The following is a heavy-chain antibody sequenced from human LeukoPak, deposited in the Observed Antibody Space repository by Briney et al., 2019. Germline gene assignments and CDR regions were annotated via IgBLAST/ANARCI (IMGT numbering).Heavy chain of an antibody. D-gene: IGHD3-16*01. J-gene: IGHJ4*02. V-gene: IGHV4-59*01. CDR1: GGAIDSYY. CDR3: ARTRHGSDYLGLFDY. CDR2: VYYSGST. Sequence: SETLSLTCTVSGGAIDSYYWSWVRPPPGKGLEWMGYVYYSGSTNYNPSLKSRVTISVDTSKKQFSLNLNSVTAADAAVYYCARTRHGSDYLGLFDYWGQGTLVTVSS.